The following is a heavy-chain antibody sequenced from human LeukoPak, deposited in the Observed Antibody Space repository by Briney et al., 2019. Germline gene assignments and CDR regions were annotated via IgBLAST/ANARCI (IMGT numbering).Heavy chain of an antibody. CDR2: INPNSGGT. CDR3: ATIGYCSGGSCYYFDY. CDR1: GYTFTGYY. J-gene: IGHJ4*02. V-gene: IGHV1-2*02. Sequence: ASVKVSCKASGYTFTGYYMHWVRQAPGQGLEWMGWINPNSGGTNYAQKFQGRVTMTEDTSTDTAYMELSSLRPEDTAVYYCATIGYCSGGSCYYFDYWGQGTLVTVSS. D-gene: IGHD2-15*01.